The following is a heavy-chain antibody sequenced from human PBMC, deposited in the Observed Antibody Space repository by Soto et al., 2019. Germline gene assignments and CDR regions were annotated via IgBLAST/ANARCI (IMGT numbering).Heavy chain of an antibody. CDR1: GCSFSSYA. Sequence: FPVKVSCKASGCSFSSYAISWVRLAPGQALEWMGGIFPILGTANYAQKFQGRVTITADESTSTAYMELSSLRSEDTAVYYCATLSEYQLRSGYYYGMDVWGQGTTVTVSS. CDR3: ATLSEYQLRSGYYYGMDV. D-gene: IGHD2-2*01. J-gene: IGHJ6*02. CDR2: IFPILGTA. V-gene: IGHV1-69*13.